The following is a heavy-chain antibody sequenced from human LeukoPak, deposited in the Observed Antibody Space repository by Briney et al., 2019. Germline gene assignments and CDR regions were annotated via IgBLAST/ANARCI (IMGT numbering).Heavy chain of an antibody. CDR2: IIPILGIA. D-gene: IGHD3-10*01. Sequence: ASVKVSCKASGGTFSSYAISWVRQAPGQGLEWMGRIIPILGIANYAQKFQGRVTITAEKSTSTASMELSSLRSEDTAVYYCGSTYGSGNQGSYYKGSYWFDPWGQGTLVTVSS. V-gene: IGHV1-69*04. J-gene: IGHJ5*02. CDR1: GGTFSSYA. CDR3: GSTYGSGNQGSYYKGSYWFDP.